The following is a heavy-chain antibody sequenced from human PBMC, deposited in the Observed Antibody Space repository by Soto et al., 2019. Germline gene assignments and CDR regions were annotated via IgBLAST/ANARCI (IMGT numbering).Heavy chain of an antibody. CDR1: GGSISSSNYF. CDR2: MYYSGST. J-gene: IGHJ4*02. Sequence: SETLSLTCTVSGGSISSSNYFWGWIRQPPGKGLEWIGSMYYSGSTYYNPSLKSRVTISVDTSKNQFSLKLSSVTAADTAVYYCARGEMATLYIDYWGQGTLVTVSS. CDR3: ARGEMATLYIDY. V-gene: IGHV4-39*07. D-gene: IGHD5-12*01.